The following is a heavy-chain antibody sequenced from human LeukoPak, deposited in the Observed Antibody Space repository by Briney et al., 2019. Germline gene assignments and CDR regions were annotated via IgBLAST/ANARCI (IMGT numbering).Heavy chain of an antibody. D-gene: IGHD3-22*01. V-gene: IGHV3-21*01. CDR3: ARVPYYYDSSEDY. CDR1: GFTFSSYS. J-gene: IGHJ4*02. CDR2: ISSISSYI. Sequence: PGGSLRLSCAASGFTFSSYSMNWVRQAPGKGLEWVSSISSISSYIYYADSVKGRFTISRDNAKNSLYLQVNSLRAEDTAVYYCARVPYYYDSSEDYWGQGTLVTVSS.